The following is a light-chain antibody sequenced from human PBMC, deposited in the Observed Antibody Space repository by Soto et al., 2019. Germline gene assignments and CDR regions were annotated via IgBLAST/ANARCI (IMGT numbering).Light chain of an antibody. Sequence: QSALTQPASVSGSPGQSITISCTGTNSDVGAYDYVSWYQQHPGKAPKLMIFEVSNRPSGVSNRFSGSKSGNTASLTISGLQAEDEADYYCSSYTGSSVVFGGGTKVTVL. V-gene: IGLV2-14*01. CDR2: EVS. CDR1: NSDVGAYDY. J-gene: IGLJ2*01. CDR3: SSYTGSSVV.